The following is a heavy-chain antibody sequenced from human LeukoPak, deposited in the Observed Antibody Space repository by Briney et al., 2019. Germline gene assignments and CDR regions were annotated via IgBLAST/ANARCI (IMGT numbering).Heavy chain of an antibody. CDR1: GFTFSSYE. CDR3: AKEGWNYGYFDY. J-gene: IGHJ4*02. D-gene: IGHD1-7*01. V-gene: IGHV3-48*03. Sequence: GGSLRLSCAASGFTFSSYEMNWVRQAPGKGLEWVSYISSSGSTIYYADSAKGRFTISRDNAKNSLYLQMNSLRAEDTAVYYCAKEGWNYGYFDYWGQGILVTVSP. CDR2: ISSSGSTI.